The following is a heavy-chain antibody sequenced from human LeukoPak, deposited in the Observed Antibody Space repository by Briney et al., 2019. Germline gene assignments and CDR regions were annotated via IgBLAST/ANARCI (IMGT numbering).Heavy chain of an antibody. D-gene: IGHD5-18*01. CDR2: INPSGGST. V-gene: IGHV1-46*01. CDR3: ARDHGIRGYSYGYAKTFDY. Sequence: LWASVKVSCKASGYTFTSYYMHWVRQAPGQGLEWMGIINPSGGSTSYAQKFQGRVTMTRDTSTSTVYMELSSLRSEDTAVYYCARDHGIRGYSYGYAKTFDYWGQGTLVTVSS. J-gene: IGHJ4*02. CDR1: GYTFTSYY.